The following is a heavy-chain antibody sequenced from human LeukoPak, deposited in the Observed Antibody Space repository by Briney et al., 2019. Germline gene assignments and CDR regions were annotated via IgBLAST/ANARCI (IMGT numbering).Heavy chain of an antibody. CDR3: ARHLFNGDWTPLSDY. Sequence: SETLSLTCTVSGGSISSYYWSWIRQPPGKGLEWIGCIYTSGSTNYNPSLKSRVTISVDTSKNQFSLKLSSVTAADTAVYYCARHLFNGDWTPLSDYWGQGTLVTVSS. J-gene: IGHJ4*02. CDR2: IYTSGST. V-gene: IGHV4-4*09. CDR1: GGSISSYY. D-gene: IGHD4-17*01.